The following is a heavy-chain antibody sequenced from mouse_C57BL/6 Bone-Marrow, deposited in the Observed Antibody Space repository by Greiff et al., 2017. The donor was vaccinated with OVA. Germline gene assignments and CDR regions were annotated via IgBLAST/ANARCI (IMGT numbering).Heavy chain of an antibody. CDR3: ARIDGYSFAY. CDR1: AVDFSRYW. D-gene: IGHD2-3*01. CDR2: INPDSSTI. Sequence: AAAAVDFSRYWMSWVRRAPGKGLEWIGEINPDSSTINYAPSLKDKFIISRDNAKNTLYLQMSKVRSEDTALYYCARIDGYSFAYWGQGTLVTVSA. V-gene: IGHV4-1*01. J-gene: IGHJ3*01.